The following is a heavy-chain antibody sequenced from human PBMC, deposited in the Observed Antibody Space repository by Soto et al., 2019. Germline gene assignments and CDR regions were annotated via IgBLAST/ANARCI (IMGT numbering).Heavy chain of an antibody. D-gene: IGHD5-12*01. CDR3: ASQEYSGYGTYYYYGMDV. V-gene: IGHV3-33*01. J-gene: IGHJ6*02. CDR2: IWYDGSNK. CDR1: GFTFSSYG. Sequence: GGSLRLSCAASGFTFSSYGMHWVRQAPGKGLEWVAVIWYDGSNKYYADSVKGRFTISRDNSKNTLYLQMNSLRAEDTAVYYCASQEYSGYGTYYYYGMDVWGQGTTVTVSS.